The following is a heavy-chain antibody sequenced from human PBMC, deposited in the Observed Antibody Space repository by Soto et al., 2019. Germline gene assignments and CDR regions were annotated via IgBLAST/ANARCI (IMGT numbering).Heavy chain of an antibody. J-gene: IGHJ4*02. Sequence: QLQLQESGPGLVKPSETLSLTCTVSGGSISSSSYYWGWIRQPPGKGLEWIGSIYYSGSTYYNPSFKSRVTISVDTSKNQFSLKLSSVTAADAAVYYCARHFRGYVFDYWGQGPLVTVSS. D-gene: IGHD5-12*01. CDR3: ARHFRGYVFDY. CDR2: IYYSGST. CDR1: GGSISSSSYY. V-gene: IGHV4-39*01.